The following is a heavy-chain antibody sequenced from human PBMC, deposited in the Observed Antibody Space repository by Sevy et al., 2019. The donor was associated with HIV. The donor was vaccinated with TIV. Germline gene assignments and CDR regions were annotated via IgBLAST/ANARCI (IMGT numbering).Heavy chain of an antibody. V-gene: IGHV3-23*01. CDR2: ISGSGGST. CDR3: AKSPVVDIVVVPAAHKNYYYYYMDV. CDR1: GFTFSSYA. J-gene: IGHJ6*03. D-gene: IGHD2-2*01. Sequence: GGSLRLSCAASGFTFSSYAMSWVRQAPGKGLEWVSAISGSGGSTYYADSVKGRFTISRDNSKNTLYLQMNGLRAEDTAVYYCAKSPVVDIVVVPAAHKNYYYYYMDVWGKGTTVTVSS.